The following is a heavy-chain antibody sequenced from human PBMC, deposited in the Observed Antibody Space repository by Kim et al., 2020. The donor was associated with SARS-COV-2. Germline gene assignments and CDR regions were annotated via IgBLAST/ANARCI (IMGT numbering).Heavy chain of an antibody. V-gene: IGHV4-59*01. CDR3: ARVRYCTNGVCYPFDY. D-gene: IGHD2-8*01. Sequence: SLRSRVTISVETSKNQFSLKLSSVTAADTAVYYCARVRYCTNGVCYPFDYWGQGTLVTVSS. J-gene: IGHJ4*02.